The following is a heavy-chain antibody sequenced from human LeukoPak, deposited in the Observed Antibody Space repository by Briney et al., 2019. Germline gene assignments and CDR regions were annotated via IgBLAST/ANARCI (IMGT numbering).Heavy chain of an antibody. D-gene: IGHD1-14*01. CDR3: ARGVEPLAANTLAY. CDR1: GFTVITND. Sequence: GRSLRLSCAASGFTVITNDMTWVRQAPGKGLELVSVLYSDGNTKYADSVQGRFTISRDNSKNTLYLEMNSLSPDDTAVYYCARGVEPLAANTLAYWGQGTLVTVSS. CDR2: LYSDGNT. J-gene: IGHJ4*02. V-gene: IGHV3-53*01.